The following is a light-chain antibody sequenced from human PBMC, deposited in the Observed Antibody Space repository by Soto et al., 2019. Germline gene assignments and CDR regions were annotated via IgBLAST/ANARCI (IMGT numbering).Light chain of an antibody. CDR1: QSVSRS. V-gene: IGKV3-11*01. CDR3: QQRSNR. J-gene: IGKJ4*01. Sequence: EIVLTQSPATLSLSQGDRAVLSCRASQSVSRSLTWYQHKPGQAPRLLIYDASTRATGIPRRFSGGGSGTDFTLTISSLEPVEFAVDYCQQRSNRFGGGTKVEIK. CDR2: DAS.